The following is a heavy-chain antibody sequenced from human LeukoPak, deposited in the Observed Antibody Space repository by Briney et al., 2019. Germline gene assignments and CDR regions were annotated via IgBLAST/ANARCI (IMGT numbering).Heavy chain of an antibody. Sequence: GGSLRLSCAASGFTFDDYGMSWVRQAPGKGLEWVSGINWNGGSTGYADSVKGRLTISRDNAKNSLYLQMNSLRAEDTALYYCARDSDGDYLLDYWGQGTLVTVSS. V-gene: IGHV3-20*04. CDR1: GFTFDDYG. J-gene: IGHJ4*02. CDR2: INWNGGST. D-gene: IGHD4-17*01. CDR3: ARDSDGDYLLDY.